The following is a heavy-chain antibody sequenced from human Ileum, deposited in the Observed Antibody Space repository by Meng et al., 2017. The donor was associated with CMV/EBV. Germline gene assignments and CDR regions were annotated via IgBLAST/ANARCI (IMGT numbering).Heavy chain of an antibody. J-gene: IGHJ4*02. CDR1: GFTLSSNY. CDR2: ICSGGYT. Sequence: GESLKISCAASGFTLSSNYMNWVRQAPGKGLEWVSLICSGGYTYYADSVKGRFTISRDNSKNTLYLQMNSLRAEDTAVYYCARAGGYASPLSYWGQGTLVTVSS. V-gene: IGHV3-53*01. CDR3: ARAGGYASPLSY. D-gene: IGHD1-1*01.